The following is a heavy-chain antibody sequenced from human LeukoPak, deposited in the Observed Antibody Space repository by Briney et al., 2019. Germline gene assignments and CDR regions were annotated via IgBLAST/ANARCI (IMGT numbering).Heavy chain of an antibody. V-gene: IGHV3-48*04. CDR3: ASNYFDSSAYYRRAFDI. Sequence: PGGSLRLSCAASGFTFSSYSMNWVRQAPGKGLEWVSYISSSSTIYYADSVRGRFTISRDNAKNSLYLQMNSLRAEDTAVYYCASNYFDSSAYYRRAFDIWGQGTMVTVSS. J-gene: IGHJ3*02. D-gene: IGHD3-22*01. CDR2: ISSSSTI. CDR1: GFTFSSYS.